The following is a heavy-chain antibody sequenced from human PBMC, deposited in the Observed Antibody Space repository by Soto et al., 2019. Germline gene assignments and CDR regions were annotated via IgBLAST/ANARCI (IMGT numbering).Heavy chain of an antibody. D-gene: IGHD3-10*01. V-gene: IGHV4-39*01. CDR3: ARYSPELWFGELSWFDP. CDR2: IYYSGST. J-gene: IGHJ5*02. Sequence: SETLSLTCTVSGGSISSSSYYWGWIRQPPGKGLEWIGSIYYSGSTYYNPSLKSRVTISVDTSKNQFSLKLSSVTAADTAVYYCARYSPELWFGELSWFDPWGQGTLVTVSS. CDR1: GGSISSSSYY.